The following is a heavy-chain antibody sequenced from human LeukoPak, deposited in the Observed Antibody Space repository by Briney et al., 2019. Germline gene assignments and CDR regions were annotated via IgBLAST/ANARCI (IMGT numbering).Heavy chain of an antibody. CDR3: ARSFYDILTGYSYWYFDL. CDR1: GFTFSSYG. J-gene: IGHJ2*01. CDR2: IWYDGSNN. V-gene: IGHV3-33*01. Sequence: HPGRSLRLSCTASGFTFSSYGMHWVRQAPGKGLEWVAVIWYDGSNNYYTDSVKGRFTISRDNSKNTLYLQMNRLRAEDTAVYYCARSFYDILTGYSYWYFDLWGRGTLVTVSS. D-gene: IGHD3-9*01.